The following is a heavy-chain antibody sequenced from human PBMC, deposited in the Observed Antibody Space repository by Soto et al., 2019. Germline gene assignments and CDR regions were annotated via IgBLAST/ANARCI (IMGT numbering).Heavy chain of an antibody. Sequence: VGSLRLSCAASGFSFNNHAMTWVRQAPGKGLEWVSGISGSGSTTHYADSVKGRFTISRDNSKDTLYLQMNSLRADDTAVYFCAKDRLMLTMVVVGAFDFWGLGTMVTVSS. D-gene: IGHD3-22*01. J-gene: IGHJ3*01. CDR3: AKDRLMLTMVVVGAFDF. V-gene: IGHV3-23*01. CDR1: GFSFNNHA. CDR2: ISGSGSTT.